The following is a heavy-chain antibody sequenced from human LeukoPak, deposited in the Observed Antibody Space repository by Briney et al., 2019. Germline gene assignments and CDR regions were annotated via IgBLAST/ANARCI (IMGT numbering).Heavy chain of an antibody. J-gene: IGHJ5*02. V-gene: IGHV1-2*02. D-gene: IGHD6-13*01. CDR1: GYTFTGYY. Sequence: ASVKVSCKASGYTFTGYYMHWVRQAPGQGLEWMGWINPNSGGTNYAQKFQGRVTMTRDTSISTAYVELSRLRSDDTAVYYCARDGSSWYAVGWFDPWGQGTLVAVSS. CDR2: INPNSGGT. CDR3: ARDGSSWYAVGWFDP.